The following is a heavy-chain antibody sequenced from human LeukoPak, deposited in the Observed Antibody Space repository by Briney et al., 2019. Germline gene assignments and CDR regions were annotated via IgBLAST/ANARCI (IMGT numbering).Heavy chain of an antibody. Sequence: SETLSLTRAVYGGSFSNYYWSWIRQPPGKGLEWIGEINDSGRTNYNPSLMSRVTVSVDTSKNQFSLRLTSVTATDTAVYYCARRWNYGRNYYIDVWGNGATVSVSS. J-gene: IGHJ6*03. CDR2: INDSGRT. CDR3: ARRWNYGRNYYIDV. V-gene: IGHV4-34*01. D-gene: IGHD1-7*01. CDR1: GGSFSNYY.